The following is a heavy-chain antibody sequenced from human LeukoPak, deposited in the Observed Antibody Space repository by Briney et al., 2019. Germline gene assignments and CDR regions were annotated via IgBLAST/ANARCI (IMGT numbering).Heavy chain of an antibody. CDR3: ARVGYSGYDYGGDY. Sequence: PGRSLRLSCAASGFTFDDYAMHWVRPAPRKGLAGVSGISWNSGSIGYADSVKGRFPISRDNAKNSLYLQMNRLRAEDMALYYCARVGYSGYDYGGDYWGQGTLVTVSS. D-gene: IGHD5-12*01. V-gene: IGHV3-9*03. CDR1: GFTFDDYA. CDR2: ISWNSGSI. J-gene: IGHJ4*02.